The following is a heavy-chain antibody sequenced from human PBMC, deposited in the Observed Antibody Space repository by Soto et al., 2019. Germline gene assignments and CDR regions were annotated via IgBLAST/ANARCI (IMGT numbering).Heavy chain of an antibody. CDR1: GGSFSGYY. J-gene: IGHJ4*02. CDR3: ARGFPTRRRAFDY. Sequence: PSETLSLTCAVYGGSFSGYYWSWIRQPPGKGLEWIGEINHSGSTNYNPSLKSRVTISVDTSKNQFSLKLSSVTAADTAVYYCARGFPTRRRAFDYWGQGTLVTVSS. D-gene: IGHD1-26*01. CDR2: INHSGST. V-gene: IGHV4-34*01.